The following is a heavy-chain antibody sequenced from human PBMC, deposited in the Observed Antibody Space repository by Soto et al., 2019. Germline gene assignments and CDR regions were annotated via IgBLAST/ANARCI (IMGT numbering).Heavy chain of an antibody. Sequence: SETLSLTCAVYGGSFSGYYWSWIRQPPGKGLEWIGEINHSGSTNYNPSLKSRVTISVDTSKNQFSLKLSSVTAADTAVYYCARVGYCSSTSCYLGYFDYRGQGTLVTVSS. CDR2: INHSGST. CDR3: ARVGYCSSTSCYLGYFDY. D-gene: IGHD2-2*01. V-gene: IGHV4-34*01. J-gene: IGHJ4*02. CDR1: GGSFSGYY.